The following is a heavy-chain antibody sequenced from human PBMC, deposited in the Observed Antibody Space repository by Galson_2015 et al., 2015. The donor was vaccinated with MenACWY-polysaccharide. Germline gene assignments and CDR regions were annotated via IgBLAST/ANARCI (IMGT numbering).Heavy chain of an antibody. V-gene: IGHV1-2*06. Sequence: QSGAEVKKPGESLKISCKASGYTFTGYYMHWVRQAPGQGLEWMGRINPNSGGTNYAQKFQGRVTMTRDTSISTAYMELSRLRSDDTAVYHCARAYGVRGVIPYGMDVWGQGTTVTVSS. CDR3: ARAYGVRGVIPYGMDV. CDR1: GYTFTGYY. D-gene: IGHD3-10*01. CDR2: INPNSGGT. J-gene: IGHJ6*02.